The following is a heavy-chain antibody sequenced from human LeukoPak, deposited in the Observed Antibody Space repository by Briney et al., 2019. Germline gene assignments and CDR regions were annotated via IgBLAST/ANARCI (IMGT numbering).Heavy chain of an antibody. CDR1: GYTFTGYY. D-gene: IGHD2-15*01. CDR3: ARVGGYCSGGSCYSTPEYFQH. V-gene: IGHV1-2*06. J-gene: IGHJ1*01. Sequence: ASVKVSCKASGYTFTGYYMHWVRQAPGQGLEWMGRINPNSGGTNYAQKFQGRVTMTRDTSISTAYMELSRLRSDDTAVYYCARVGGYCSGGSCYSTPEYFQHWGQGTLVTVSS. CDR2: INPNSGGT.